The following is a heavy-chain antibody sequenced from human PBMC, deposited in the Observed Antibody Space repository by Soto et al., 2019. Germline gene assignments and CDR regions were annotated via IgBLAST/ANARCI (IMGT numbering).Heavy chain of an antibody. Sequence: SQTLSLTYAISGDSVSSNSAAWHWIRQSPSRGLVWLGRTYYRSKWYNDYAVSVKSRITINPDTSKNQFSLQLNSVTPEDTAVYYCASFHAVTGPDGMDVWGQGTTVTVSS. D-gene: IGHD1-20*01. CDR2: TYYRSKWYN. V-gene: IGHV6-1*01. CDR3: ASFHAVTGPDGMDV. J-gene: IGHJ6*02. CDR1: GDSVSSNSAA.